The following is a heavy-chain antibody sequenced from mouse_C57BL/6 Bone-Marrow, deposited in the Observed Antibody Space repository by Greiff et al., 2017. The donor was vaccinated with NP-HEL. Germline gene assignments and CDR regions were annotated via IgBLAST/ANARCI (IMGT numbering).Heavy chain of an antibody. J-gene: IGHJ3*01. CDR1: GYAFSSSW. CDR2: IYPGDGDT. Sequence: VKLMESGPELVKPGASVKISCKASGYAFSSSWMNWVKQRPGKGLEWIGRIYPGDGDTNYNGKFKGKATLTADKSSSTAYMQLSSLTSEDSAVYFCARDYYGSSSAWFAYWGQGTLVTVSA. D-gene: IGHD1-1*01. V-gene: IGHV1-82*01. CDR3: ARDYYGSSSAWFAY.